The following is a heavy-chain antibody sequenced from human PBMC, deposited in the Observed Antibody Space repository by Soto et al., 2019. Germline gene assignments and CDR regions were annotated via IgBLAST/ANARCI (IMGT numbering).Heavy chain of an antibody. D-gene: IGHD2-2*01. V-gene: IGHV3-9*01. CDR3: VKDIGSSNYYYGMDV. J-gene: IGHJ6*02. CDR2: VRWDSAKR. Sequence: GGSLRLSCAASGFTFDDYAMHWVRQAPGKGLEWVSGVRWDSAKRAYADSVKGRFTISGDNAKNSLYLQMNSLRAEDTALYYCVKDIGSSNYYYGMDVWGQGTTVTVSS. CDR1: GFTFDDYA.